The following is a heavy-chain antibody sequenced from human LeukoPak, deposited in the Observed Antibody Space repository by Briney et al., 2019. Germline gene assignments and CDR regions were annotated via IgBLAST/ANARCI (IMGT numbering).Heavy chain of an antibody. CDR3: AVNGWYGY. Sequence: GGSLRLSCAASGFTFSSCAMSWARQAPGKRLEWVSAISGSGGTTYYADSVRGRFTISRDNSRNTLYLQMNSLRADDTAVYYCAVNGWYGYWGQGTLVTVSS. D-gene: IGHD6-19*01. CDR2: ISGSGGTT. J-gene: IGHJ4*02. V-gene: IGHV3-23*01. CDR1: GFTFSSCA.